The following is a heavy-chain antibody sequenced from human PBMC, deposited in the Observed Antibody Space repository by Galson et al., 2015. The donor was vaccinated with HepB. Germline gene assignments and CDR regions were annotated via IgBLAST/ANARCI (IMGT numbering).Heavy chain of an antibody. J-gene: IGHJ4*02. CDR2: ISQSCSSI. Sequence: SLRLSCAASGFTFRDFYMGWLRVVPGKGLGWLSYISQSCSSIHYADSVRGRFTISRDNAKNSLYLQMNNLRAEDTAIYYCARWSQAYDHWGQGILVTVSS. D-gene: IGHD3-22*01. V-gene: IGHV3-11*01. CDR3: ARWSQAYDH. CDR1: GFTFRDFY.